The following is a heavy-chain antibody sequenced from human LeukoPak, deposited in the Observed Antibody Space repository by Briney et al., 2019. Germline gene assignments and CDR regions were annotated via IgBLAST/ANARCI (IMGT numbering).Heavy chain of an antibody. CDR2: ISYDGSNK. D-gene: IGHD6-13*01. CDR1: GFTFSSYA. Sequence: GGSLRLSCAASGFTFSSYAMHWVRQAPGKGLEWVAVISYDGSNKYFADSVKGRFTISRDNSKNTLYMQMNSLRAEDTAVYYCARANISAAGTLVYWGQGTLVTVSS. J-gene: IGHJ4*02. V-gene: IGHV3-30-3*01. CDR3: ARANISAAGTLVY.